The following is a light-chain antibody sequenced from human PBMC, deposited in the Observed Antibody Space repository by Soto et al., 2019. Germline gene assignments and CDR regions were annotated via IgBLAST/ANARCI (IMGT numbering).Light chain of an antibody. CDR3: IQALQTPFT. J-gene: IGKJ4*01. CDR1: QSLLHSSGRYY. V-gene: IGKV2-28*01. CDR2: LGS. Sequence: DIVMPQSPLSLPVTPGEPASISCRSSQSLLHSSGRYYLDWYLQKPGQSPQLLIYLGSHRASGVPERVSGSGSGTDFTLTISRVEAEDVGIYYCIQALQTPFTFGGGTRVEIK.